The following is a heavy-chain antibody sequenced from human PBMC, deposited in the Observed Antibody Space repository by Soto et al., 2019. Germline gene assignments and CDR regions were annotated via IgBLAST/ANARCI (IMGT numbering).Heavy chain of an antibody. D-gene: IGHD4-17*01. CDR3: ARSSNSYGDYWYFDS. Sequence: PGGSLRLSCAASGFIFSSYWMTWVRQAPGKGLEWVANIKQDGSEKYYVDSVKGRFTISRDNAKNSLYLQMNSLRAEDTAVYYCARSSNSYGDYWYFDSWGQGTLVTVSS. CDR1: GFIFSSYW. V-gene: IGHV3-7*05. CDR2: IKQDGSEK. J-gene: IGHJ4*02.